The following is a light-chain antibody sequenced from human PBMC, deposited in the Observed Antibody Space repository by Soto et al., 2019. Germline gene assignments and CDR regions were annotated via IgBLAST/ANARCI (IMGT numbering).Light chain of an antibody. V-gene: IGLV4-60*02. Sequence: QSVLTQSSSASASLGSSVNLTCTRSSGHSSFIIAWHQQQPRKGPRFLMKLEGDGSYDKGSGVPDRFSGSSSGADRYLTISHLQFEDEAYYYRENWGSNTWVFGGGTKLTVL. J-gene: IGLJ3*02. CDR1: SGHSSFI. CDR3: ENWGSNTWV. CDR2: LEGDGSY.